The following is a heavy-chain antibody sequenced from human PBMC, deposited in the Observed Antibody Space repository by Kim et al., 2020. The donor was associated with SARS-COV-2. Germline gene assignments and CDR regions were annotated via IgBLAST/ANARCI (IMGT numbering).Heavy chain of an antibody. Sequence: TYNAGSVEGRFSISRHKAKSTLYLQMNSLRAEDTAVYYCARDRYDHYMDVWGKGTTVTVSS. CDR2: T. V-gene: IGHV3-53*04. CDR3: ARDRYDHYMDV. J-gene: IGHJ6*03.